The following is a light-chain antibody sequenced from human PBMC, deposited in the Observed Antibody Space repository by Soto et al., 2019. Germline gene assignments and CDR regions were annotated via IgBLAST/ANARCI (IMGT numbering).Light chain of an antibody. CDR2: SNS. CDR3: AVWDDSLNGPV. Sequence: QSVLTQPPSASGTPGQRVTISCSGSSSNIGSNSVNWYQQFPGTAPKLLIYSNSQRPSGVPDRFSGSKSGTSASLAISGLQSEDEADYYCAVWDDSLNGPVFGGGTKLTVL. J-gene: IGLJ2*01. CDR1: SSNIGSNS. V-gene: IGLV1-44*01.